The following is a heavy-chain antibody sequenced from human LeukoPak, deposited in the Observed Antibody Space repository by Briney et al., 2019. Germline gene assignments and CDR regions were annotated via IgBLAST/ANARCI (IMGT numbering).Heavy chain of an antibody. V-gene: IGHV4-59*01. CDR1: GFTFSDYS. Sequence: PGGSLRLSCAASGFTFSDYSMNWVRQAPGKGLEWIGYVSYDGSTNYSPSLKSRVTISLYTSKNQYSLNLSSVTTADTAVYYCARTTTTFDDWGQGTLVTVSS. CDR3: ARTTTTFDD. CDR2: VSYDGST. D-gene: IGHD4-11*01. J-gene: IGHJ4*02.